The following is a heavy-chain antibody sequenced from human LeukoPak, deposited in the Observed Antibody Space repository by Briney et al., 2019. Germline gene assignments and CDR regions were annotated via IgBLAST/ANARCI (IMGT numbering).Heavy chain of an antibody. D-gene: IGHD4-17*01. CDR2: ISYDGSNK. Sequence: PGGSLRLSCAASGFTFSSYALDWVRQAPGKGLEWVAVISYDGSNKYYADSVKGRFTISRDNSKDTLYLQMNSLRAEDTAVYYCAKDQHNYGQHIFDYWGQGTLVTVSS. J-gene: IGHJ4*02. CDR1: GFTFSSYA. CDR3: AKDQHNYGQHIFDY. V-gene: IGHV3-30*04.